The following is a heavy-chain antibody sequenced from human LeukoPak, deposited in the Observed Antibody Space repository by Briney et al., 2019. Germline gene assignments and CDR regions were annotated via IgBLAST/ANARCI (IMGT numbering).Heavy chain of an antibody. D-gene: IGHD3-3*01. V-gene: IGHV1-18*01. J-gene: IGHJ6*03. CDR2: ISAYNGNT. Sequence: ASVNVSCKSSGYTFTSYGISWVRQAPGQGLEWMGWISAYNGNTNYAQKLQGRVTMTTDTSTSTAYMELRSLRSDDTAVYCCARGGRTIFGLEGHYYIDVWGKGTTVTVSS. CDR1: GYTFTSYG. CDR3: ARGGRTIFGLEGHYYIDV.